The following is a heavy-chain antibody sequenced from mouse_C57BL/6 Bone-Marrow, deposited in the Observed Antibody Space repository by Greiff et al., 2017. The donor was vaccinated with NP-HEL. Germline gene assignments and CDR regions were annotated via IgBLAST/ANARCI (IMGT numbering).Heavy chain of an antibody. CDR1: GFTFSSYA. D-gene: IGHD2-4*01. J-gene: IGHJ4*01. CDR3: ARYRYDYPYYYAMDY. Sequence: DVMLVESGGGLVKPGGSLKLSCAASGFTFSSYAMSWVRQTPEKRLEWVATISDGGSYTYYPDNVKGRFTISRDNAKNNLYLQMSHLKSEDTAMYYCARYRYDYPYYYAMDYWGQGTSVTVSS. V-gene: IGHV5-4*03. CDR2: ISDGGSYT.